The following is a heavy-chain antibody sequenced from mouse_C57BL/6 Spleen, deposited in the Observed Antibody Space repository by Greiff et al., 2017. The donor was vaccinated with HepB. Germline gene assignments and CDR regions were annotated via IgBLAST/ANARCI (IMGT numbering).Heavy chain of an antibody. Sequence: QVQLQQPGAELVMPGASVKLSCKASGYTFTSYWMHWVKQRPGQGLEWIGEIDPSDSYTNYNQKFKGKSTLTVDKSSSTAYMQLSSLTSEDSAVYDCARSDGTAWFAYWGQGTLVTVSA. CDR2: IDPSDSYT. CDR1: GYTFTSYW. D-gene: IGHD4-1*01. J-gene: IGHJ3*01. CDR3: ARSDGTAWFAY. V-gene: IGHV1-69*01.